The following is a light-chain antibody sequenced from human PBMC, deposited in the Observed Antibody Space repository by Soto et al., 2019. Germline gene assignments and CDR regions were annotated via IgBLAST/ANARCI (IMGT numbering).Light chain of an antibody. CDR3: FSFTSSTTYV. J-gene: IGLJ1*01. V-gene: IGLV2-14*03. Sequence: QSALTEPASVSASPGQSITISCTGTSSDVGGYNFVSWYQQHPGKPPKLIIYDVATRPSGVSNRFSGSKSVSTASLIISRLQTEDEADYYCFSFTSSTTYVFGSGTKLTVL. CDR1: SSDVGGYNF. CDR2: DVA.